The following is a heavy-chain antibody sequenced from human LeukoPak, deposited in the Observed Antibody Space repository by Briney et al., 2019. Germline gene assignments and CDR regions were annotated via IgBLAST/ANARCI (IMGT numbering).Heavy chain of an antibody. V-gene: IGHV3-30*02. CDR3: AKDGDSSGFDLSY. CDR2: IRYDGSTQ. Sequence: GGSLRLSCTASGFIFSSYGMHWVRQAPGKGLAWVAFIRYDGSTQNYADSVKGRFTISRDNSKNTLYLQMNNLRAEDTAVYYCAKDGDSSGFDLSYWGQGTLVTVSS. CDR1: GFIFSSYG. J-gene: IGHJ4*02. D-gene: IGHD3-22*01.